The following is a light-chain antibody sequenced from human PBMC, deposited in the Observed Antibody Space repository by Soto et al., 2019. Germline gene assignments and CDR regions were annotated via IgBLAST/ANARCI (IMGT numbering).Light chain of an antibody. CDR1: QTINTEF. CDR3: QRYRSSPLYA. J-gene: IGKJ2*01. V-gene: IGKV3-20*01. Sequence: EIVLTQSPGTLSLSPGERATFSCRTSQTINTEFLAWYQQRPGLAPRLLIHGTSNRATGIPDRFSGSGSGTDFTLTISALEPEDFSVYYCQRYRSSPLYAFGQGTKLEI. CDR2: GTS.